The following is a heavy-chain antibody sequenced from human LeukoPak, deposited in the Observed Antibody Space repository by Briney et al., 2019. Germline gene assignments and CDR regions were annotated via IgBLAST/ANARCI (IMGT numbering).Heavy chain of an antibody. CDR2: INYSGST. V-gene: IGHV4-59*01. CDR1: GGSNRTNY. D-gene: IGHD5-18*01. CDR3: ARNLGGYTYAFDY. J-gene: IGHJ4*02. Sequence: PSETLSLTCSVSGGSNRTNYWSWIRQPPGKGLECIGYINYSGSTKYNPSLKSRVTISLDTSKNQFSLRLSSVTAADTAMYYCARNLGGYTYAFDYWGQGALVTVSS.